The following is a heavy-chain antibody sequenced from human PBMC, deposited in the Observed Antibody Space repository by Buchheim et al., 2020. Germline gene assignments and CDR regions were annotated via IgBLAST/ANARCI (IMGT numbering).Heavy chain of an antibody. Sequence: QVQLVESGGGVVQPGRSLRLSCAASGFTFSSYGMHWVRQAPGKGLEWVAFIRYDGSNKYYADSVKGRFTICRDNSKKQLYLQMNSLRAEDTAVYYCAKGVLEVLSYFDYWGQGTL. CDR2: IRYDGSNK. V-gene: IGHV3-30*02. CDR3: AKGVLEVLSYFDY. J-gene: IGHJ4*02. CDR1: GFTFSSYG.